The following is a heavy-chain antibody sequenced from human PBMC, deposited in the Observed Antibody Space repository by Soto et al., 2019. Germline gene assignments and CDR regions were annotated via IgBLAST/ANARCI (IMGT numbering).Heavy chain of an antibody. CDR2: IVVGSGNT. D-gene: IGHD2-2*01. CDR1: GFTFTSSA. J-gene: IGHJ6*02. Sequence: RASVKVSCKASGFTFTSSAVQWVRQARGQRLEWIGWIVVGSGNTNYAQKFQERVTITRDMSTSTAYMELSSLGSEDTAVYYCAASDCSSTSCYEKGYYGMDVWGQGTTVTVSS. CDR3: AASDCSSTSCYEKGYYGMDV. V-gene: IGHV1-58*01.